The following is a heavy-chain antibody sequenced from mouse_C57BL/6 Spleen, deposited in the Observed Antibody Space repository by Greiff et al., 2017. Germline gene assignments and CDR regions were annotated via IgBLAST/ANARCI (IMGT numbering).Heavy chain of an antibody. Sequence: QVQLKESGPGLVAPSQSLSITCTVSGFSLTSYGVDWVRQSPGKGLEWLGVIWGVGSTNYNSALKSRLSISKDNSKSQVFLKMNSLQTDDTAMYSCASNYYGKGMDYWGQGTSVTVSS. J-gene: IGHJ4*01. V-gene: IGHV2-6*01. CDR3: ASNYYGKGMDY. D-gene: IGHD1-1*01. CDR2: IWGVGST. CDR1: GFSLTSYG.